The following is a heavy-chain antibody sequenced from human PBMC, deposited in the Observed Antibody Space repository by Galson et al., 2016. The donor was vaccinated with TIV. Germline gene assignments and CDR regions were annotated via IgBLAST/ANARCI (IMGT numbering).Heavy chain of an antibody. Sequence: QSGAEVTKPGESLKISCKGSGYSFTNSYIAWVRQMPGKGLEWMAIIYPGDSDTRYSPSFQGQVTISADKSISTPYLQWSSLKASDTAMYFCARVVTSTSPFDYWGQGTLVTVSS. D-gene: IGHD3-22*01. V-gene: IGHV5-51*03. J-gene: IGHJ4*02. CDR2: IYPGDSDT. CDR1: GYSFTNSY. CDR3: ARVVTSTSPFDY.